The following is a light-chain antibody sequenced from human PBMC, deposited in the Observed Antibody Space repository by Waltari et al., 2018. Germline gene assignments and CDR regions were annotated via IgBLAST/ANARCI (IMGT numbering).Light chain of an antibody. CDR1: QGISSY. J-gene: IGKJ4*01. CDR2: AAS. Sequence: AIRMTQSPSSLSASTGDRVTNTCRARQGISSYLAWYQQKPGKAPKLLIYAASTLQSGVPSRFSGSGSGTDFTLTISCLQYEDFATYYCQQYYSYPRLTFGGGTKVEIK. CDR3: QQYYSYPRLT. V-gene: IGKV1-8*01.